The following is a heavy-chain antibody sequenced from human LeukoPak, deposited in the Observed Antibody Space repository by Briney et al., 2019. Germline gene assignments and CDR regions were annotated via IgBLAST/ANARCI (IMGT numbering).Heavy chain of an antibody. CDR2: IYYSGST. V-gene: IGHV4-59*01. J-gene: IGHJ6*02. CDR1: SVSISSNY. CDR3: ARCPILWFGESPYYYYYGMDV. Sequence: SETLSFTCTGSSVSISSNYWRWLGQPPGKGREGFGYIYYSGSTNYNPSHKSRVTISVVTSKNQFSLKLSSVTAADTAVYYCARCPILWFGESPYYYYYGMDVWGQGTTVTVSS. D-gene: IGHD3-10*01.